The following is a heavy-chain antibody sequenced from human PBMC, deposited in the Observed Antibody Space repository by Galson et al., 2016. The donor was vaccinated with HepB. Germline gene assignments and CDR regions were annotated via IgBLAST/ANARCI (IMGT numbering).Heavy chain of an antibody. CDR3: AKTIGRFYANYFDC. D-gene: IGHD2/OR15-2a*01. CDR2: IRGSDDNT. V-gene: IGHV3-23*01. Sequence: SLRLSCAASGFTFSSHVMSWVRQAPGKGLEWVSSIRGSDDNTYYADSVTGRFAVSRDNSKNTLYLQMNSLRAEDTAVYYCAKTIGRFYANYFDCWGQGTLVTVSS. J-gene: IGHJ4*02. CDR1: GFTFSSHV.